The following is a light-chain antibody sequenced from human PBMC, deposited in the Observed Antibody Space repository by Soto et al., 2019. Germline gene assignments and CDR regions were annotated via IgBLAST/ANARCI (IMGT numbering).Light chain of an antibody. CDR3: HHAHSFPVT. V-gene: IGKV1-12*01. CDR2: TSS. Sequence: DIQLTQSPSSVSASVGDRVTITCRASQGINTWLAWYQQKPGKAPRVLIYTSSRLQSGAPSRFSGSGSGTDFTLTITNLKPEDLATYYGHHAHSFPVTFGGGTKVEI. CDR1: QGINTW. J-gene: IGKJ4*01.